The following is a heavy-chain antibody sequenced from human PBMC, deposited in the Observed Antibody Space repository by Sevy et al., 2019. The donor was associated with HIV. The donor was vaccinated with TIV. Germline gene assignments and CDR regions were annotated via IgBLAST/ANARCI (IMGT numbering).Heavy chain of an antibody. CDR3: ARSGGYSFGYWDY. CDR1: AFTFSSYS. V-gene: IGHV3-48*02. D-gene: IGHD5-18*01. J-gene: IGHJ4*02. Sequence: GGSLRLSCAASAFTFSSYSMNWVRQAPGKGLEWVSYISDSSYTKHYADSVKGRFTISRDNSKNSLYLQMNSLRDEDTAVYYCARSGGYSFGYWDYWGQGTLVTVSS. CDR2: ISDSSYTK.